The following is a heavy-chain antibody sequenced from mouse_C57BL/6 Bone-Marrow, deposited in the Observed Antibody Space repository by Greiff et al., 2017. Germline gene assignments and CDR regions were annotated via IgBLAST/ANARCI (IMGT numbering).Heavy chain of an antibody. CDR3: ARSIPLRRVFDD. CDR2: IYPRSGNT. D-gene: IGHD1-2*01. CDR1: GYTFTSYG. J-gene: IGHJ2*01. Sequence: QVQLQQSGAELARPGASVKLSCKASGYTFTSYGISWVKQRTGQGLEWIGEIYPRSGNTYYNEKFKGKATLTADKASSTAYMELRSLTSEDSAVCSCARSIPLRRVFDDWGKGTTLTVSS. V-gene: IGHV1-81*01.